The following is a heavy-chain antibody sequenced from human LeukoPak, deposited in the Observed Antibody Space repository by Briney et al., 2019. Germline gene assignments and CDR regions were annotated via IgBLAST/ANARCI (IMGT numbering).Heavy chain of an antibody. D-gene: IGHD4-23*01. CDR3: AREQEVYYGGNSDFDY. CDR2: ISSSSSYI. Sequence: GGSLRLSCAASRFTFSSYSMNWVRQAPGKGLEWVSSISSSSSYIYYADSVKGRFTISRDNAKNSLYLQMNSLRAEDTAVYYCAREQEVYYGGNSDFDYWGQGTLVTVSS. J-gene: IGHJ4*02. CDR1: RFTFSSYS. V-gene: IGHV3-21*01.